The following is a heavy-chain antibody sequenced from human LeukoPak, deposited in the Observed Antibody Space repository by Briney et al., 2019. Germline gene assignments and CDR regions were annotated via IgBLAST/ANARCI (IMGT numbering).Heavy chain of an antibody. CDR1: GYTFTGYH. J-gene: IGHJ4*02. D-gene: IGHD6-13*01. V-gene: IGHV1-2*02. CDR3: ARGRPSSWSDY. Sequence: ASVKVSCKASGYTFTGYHIHWVRQAPGQGLEWMGWINPNSGGTNYAQKFQGRVTMTRDTSISTAYMELSRLTSDDTAVYYCARGRPSSWSDYWGQGTLVTVSS. CDR2: INPNSGGT.